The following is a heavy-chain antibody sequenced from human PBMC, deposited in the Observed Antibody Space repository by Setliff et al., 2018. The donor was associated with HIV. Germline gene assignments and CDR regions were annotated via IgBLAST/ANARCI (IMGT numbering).Heavy chain of an antibody. CDR1: GFTFSSYW. V-gene: IGHV3-74*01. CDR2: LNNDGGST. CDR3: AKELITMGRGVNYGMDV. J-gene: IGHJ6*02. Sequence: PGGSLRLSCAASGFTFSSYWMHWVRQAPGKGLVWVSRLNNDGGSTDYADSVKGRFTISRDNAKNTLYLQMNSLRAEDTAVYYCAKELITMGRGVNYGMDVWGQGTTVTVSS. D-gene: IGHD3-10*01.